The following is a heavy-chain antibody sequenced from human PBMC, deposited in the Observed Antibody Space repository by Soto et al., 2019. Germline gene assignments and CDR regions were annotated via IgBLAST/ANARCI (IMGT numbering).Heavy chain of an antibody. CDR3: TTDSYITSIIARFDY. Sequence: EVHLVESGGGLVKPGGSLRLSCAASGFTFSNAWINWVRQAPGKGLEWVGRVKSKNDGGTTDFAAPVKGRFAISRDDSKNMVYLEMNSLQTEDTAIYYCTTDSYITSIIARFDYWGHGTLVTVSS. D-gene: IGHD3-10*01. V-gene: IGHV3-15*07. CDR2: VKSKNDGGTT. CDR1: GFTFSNAW. J-gene: IGHJ4*01.